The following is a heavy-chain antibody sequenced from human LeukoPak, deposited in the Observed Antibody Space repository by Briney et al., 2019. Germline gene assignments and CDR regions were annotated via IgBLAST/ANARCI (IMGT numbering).Heavy chain of an antibody. CDR3: ARDYYGGNSEVISWHFDL. J-gene: IGHJ2*01. CDR1: GGSFSGYY. D-gene: IGHD4-23*01. Sequence: SETLSLTCAVYGGSFSGYYWSWIRQPPGKGLEWIGEINHSGSTNYNPSLKSRVTISVDTSKNQFSLKLSSVTAADTAVYYCARDYYGGNSEVISWHFDLWGRGTRVSVSS. V-gene: IGHV4-34*01. CDR2: INHSGST.